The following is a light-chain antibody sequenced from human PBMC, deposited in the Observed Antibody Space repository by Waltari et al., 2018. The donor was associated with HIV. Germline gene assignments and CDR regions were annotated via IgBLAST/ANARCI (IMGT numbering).Light chain of an antibody. CDR3: AVWDDSLTGHVV. V-gene: IGLV1-47*01. CDR2: RNN. CDR1: RSNICSNF. J-gene: IGLJ2*01. Sequence: SVLTQPPSASGTPAQRVTISSYVSRSNICSNFVSWYQQLPGMAPKLLIYRNNQRPSGVPDRFSGSKSGTSASLAISGLRSEDGADYYCAVWDDSLTGHVVFGGGTKLTVL.